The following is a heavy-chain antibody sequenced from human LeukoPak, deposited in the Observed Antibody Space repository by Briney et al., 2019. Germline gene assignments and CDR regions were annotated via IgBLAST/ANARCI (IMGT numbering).Heavy chain of an antibody. D-gene: IGHD3-3*01. Sequence: PGGSLRLSCAASGFTFSSYAMHWVRQAPGKGLEWVAFIRYDGSNKYYADSVKGRFTISRDNSKNTLYLQMNSLRAEDTAVYYCAKDSGYDFWSGYLYFDYWGQGTLVTVSS. J-gene: IGHJ4*02. CDR1: GFTFSSYA. CDR3: AKDSGYDFWSGYLYFDY. CDR2: IRYDGSNK. V-gene: IGHV3-30*02.